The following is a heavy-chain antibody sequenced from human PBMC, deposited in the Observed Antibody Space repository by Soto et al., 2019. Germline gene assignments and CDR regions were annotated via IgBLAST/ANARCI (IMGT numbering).Heavy chain of an antibody. CDR2: ISAYNGNT. J-gene: IGHJ3*02. D-gene: IGHD3-9*01. CDR1: GYTFTSYG. V-gene: IGHV1-18*01. Sequence: ASAKVSCKASGYTFTSYGISWVRQAPGQGLEGMGWISAYNGNTNYAQKLQGRVTMTTDTSTSTAYMELRSLRSDDTAVYYCARVATELRYFDWLLTHDAFDIWGQGTMVTVSS. CDR3: ARVATELRYFDWLLTHDAFDI.